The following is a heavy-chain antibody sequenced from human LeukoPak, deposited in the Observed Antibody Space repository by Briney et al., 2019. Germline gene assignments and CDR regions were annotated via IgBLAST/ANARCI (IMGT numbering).Heavy chain of an antibody. CDR3: AREKPVGSYTMDV. D-gene: IGHD3-16*01. CDR2: ISSSSRST. V-gene: IGHV3-48*04. CDR1: GFTFTSYS. Sequence: GGSLRLSCVASGFTFTSYSMNWVRQAPGKGLEWVSYISSSSRSTDYADSVTGRVTISRDNTKNSLYLQMNSLRAEDTAVYYCAREKPVGSYTMDVWGQGTTVIVSS. J-gene: IGHJ6*02.